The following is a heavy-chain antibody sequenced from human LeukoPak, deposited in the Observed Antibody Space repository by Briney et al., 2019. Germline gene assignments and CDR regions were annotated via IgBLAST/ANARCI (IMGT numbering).Heavy chain of an antibody. D-gene: IGHD3-22*01. J-gene: IGHJ3*02. V-gene: IGHV1-2*06. CDR1: GYTFTGYY. CDR2: INPNSGGT. Sequence: ASVKVSCKXSGYTFTGYYMHWVRQTPGQGLEWMGRINPNSGGTNYSQKFQGRVTMTRDTSISTAYMELSRLRSDDTAVYYCASRPYYYYSSGYYRDAFDIWGQGTMVTVSS. CDR3: ASRPYYYYSSGYYRDAFDI.